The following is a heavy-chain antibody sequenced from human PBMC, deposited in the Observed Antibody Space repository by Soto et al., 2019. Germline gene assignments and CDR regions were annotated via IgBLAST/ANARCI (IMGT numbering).Heavy chain of an antibody. Sequence: SETLSLTCAVYGGSFSGYYWCWIRQPQGTGLEWIGEMNNSESTNNNPSLKSRDTISVDTSKNQFSLKLSSLTAADTAAYYCARGRRLRCNYYDSIGYYPFDYWGQGTLVTVSS. J-gene: IGHJ4*02. CDR3: ARGRRLRCNYYDSIGYYPFDY. CDR1: GGSFSGYY. V-gene: IGHV4-34*05. CDR2: MNNSEST. D-gene: IGHD3-22*01.